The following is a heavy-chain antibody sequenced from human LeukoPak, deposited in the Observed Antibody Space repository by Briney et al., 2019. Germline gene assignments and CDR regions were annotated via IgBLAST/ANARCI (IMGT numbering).Heavy chain of an antibody. CDR3: ARGGIVGANFDY. CDR1: GFTFSSYA. J-gene: IGHJ4*02. V-gene: IGHV3-30*01. Sequence: TGRSLRLSCAASGFTFSSYAMHWVRQAPGKGLEWVAVISYDGSNKYYADSVKGRFTISRDNSKNTLYLQMNSLRAEDTAVYYCARGGIVGANFDYWGQGTLVTVSS. D-gene: IGHD1-26*01. CDR2: ISYDGSNK.